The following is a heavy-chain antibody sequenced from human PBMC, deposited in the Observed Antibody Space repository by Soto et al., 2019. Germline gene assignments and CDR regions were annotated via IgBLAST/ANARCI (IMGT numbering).Heavy chain of an antibody. CDR2: IYSSGAT. CDR3: ARDRGSDYDSTSGYYYY. CDR1: GGSISNSDYY. D-gene: IGHD3-22*01. J-gene: IGHJ4*02. Sequence: SETLSLTCTVSGGSISNSDYYWTWIRQPPGKGLEWIGYIYSSGATSYNPSLESRVTISGDTSKNQFSLRLSSVTAADTAVYYCARDRGSDYDSTSGYYYYWGQGTLVTAPQ. V-gene: IGHV4-30-4*01.